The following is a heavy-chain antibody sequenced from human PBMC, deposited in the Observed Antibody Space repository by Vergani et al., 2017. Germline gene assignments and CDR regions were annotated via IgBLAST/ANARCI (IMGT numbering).Heavy chain of an antibody. D-gene: IGHD6-13*01. CDR2: IKQDGSAE. J-gene: IGHJ4*02. CDR3: ARGYSSTLFYF. CDR1: GFTFSSYW. V-gene: IGHV3-7*03. Sequence: EVQLVESGGGVVQPGGSLRLSCEASGFTFSSYWMSWVRQAPGKGLEWVANIKQDGSAEYYVDSVKGRFNIPRDNATNSLYLQMNSLRAEDTAGYYCARGYSSTLFYFWGQGTLVTVSS.